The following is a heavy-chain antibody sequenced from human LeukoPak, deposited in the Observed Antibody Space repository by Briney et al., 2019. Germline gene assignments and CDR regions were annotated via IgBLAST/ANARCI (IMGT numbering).Heavy chain of an antibody. J-gene: IGHJ4*02. CDR3: TPGGVDF. CDR1: GFTFSGSA. Sequence: GGSLRLSCAASGFTFSGSAMHWVRQTSGKGLEWVGHIRSKSYSYATAYAASVTGRFTTSRDDSRNTAYLQMNSLKTEDTAVYYCTPGGVDFWGQGTLVTVSS. V-gene: IGHV3-73*01. CDR2: IRSKSYSYAT.